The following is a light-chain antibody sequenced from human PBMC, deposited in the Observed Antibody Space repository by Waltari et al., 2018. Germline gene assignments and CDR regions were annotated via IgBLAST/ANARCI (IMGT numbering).Light chain of an antibody. CDR1: QSVLFTSNNKNY. CDR3: QQYYSTPS. V-gene: IGKV4-1*01. CDR2: WAS. Sequence: DIVMTQSPDSLAVSLGERATINCKSSQSVLFTSNNKNYLAWYQQKPGQPPKLLIYWASTRDSGVPDRFSGSGSGTDFSLTISSLQAEDVAVYYCQQYYSTPSFGHGDQASD. J-gene: IGKJ2*01.